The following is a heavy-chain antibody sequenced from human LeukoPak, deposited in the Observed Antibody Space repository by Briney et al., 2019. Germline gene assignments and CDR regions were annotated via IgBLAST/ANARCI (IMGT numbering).Heavy chain of an antibody. CDR1: GFIFSSYE. J-gene: IGHJ4*02. V-gene: IGHV3-48*03. Sequence: PGGSLRLSCAASGFIFSSYEMSWVRQAPGKGLEWVSYISSSGRTMFYADSVKGRFTISRDNAKNSLYLQMNSLRAEDTAVYYCARSYYDSSGYYYSDFDYWGQGTLVTVSS. CDR3: ARSYYDSSGYYYSDFDY. D-gene: IGHD3-22*01. CDR2: ISSSGRTM.